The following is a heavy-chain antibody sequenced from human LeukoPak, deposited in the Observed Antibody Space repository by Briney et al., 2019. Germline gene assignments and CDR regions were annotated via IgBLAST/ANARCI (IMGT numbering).Heavy chain of an antibody. Sequence: PGGSLRLSCAASGFTFSSYSMNWVRQAPGKGLEWVSYISSSSSTIYYADSVKGRFTISRDNAKNSLYLQMNSLRAEDTAVYYCAAAAGPSYYYYMDVWGKGTTVTVSS. CDR3: AAAAGPSYYYYMDV. J-gene: IGHJ6*03. V-gene: IGHV3-48*04. CDR2: ISSSSSTI. D-gene: IGHD6-13*01. CDR1: GFTFSSYS.